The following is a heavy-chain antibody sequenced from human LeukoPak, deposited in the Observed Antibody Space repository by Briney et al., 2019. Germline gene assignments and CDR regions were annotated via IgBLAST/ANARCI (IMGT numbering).Heavy chain of an antibody. Sequence: SVKVSCKASGGTFSSYAISWVRQAPGQGLEWMRGIIPIFGTANYAQKFQGRVTITTDESTSTAYMELSSLRSEDTAVYYCARAGPTTGIVGAIEDWGQGTLVTVSS. V-gene: IGHV1-69*05. CDR1: GGTFSSYA. CDR3: ARAGPTTGIVGAIED. D-gene: IGHD1-26*01. J-gene: IGHJ4*02. CDR2: IIPIFGTA.